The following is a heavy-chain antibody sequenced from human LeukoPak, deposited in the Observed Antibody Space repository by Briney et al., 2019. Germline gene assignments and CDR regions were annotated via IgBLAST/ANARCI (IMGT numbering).Heavy chain of an antibody. Sequence: GGSLRLSCAASGFTFSKYAMSWVRQAPGKGLEWVSTINDRGTGTYYADSVKGRFTISRDNSKNTLYLQMNSLRAEDTAVYYCARDRQLGDAFDIWGQGTMVTVSS. V-gene: IGHV3-23*01. D-gene: IGHD6-13*01. CDR1: GFTFSKYA. J-gene: IGHJ3*02. CDR2: INDRGTGT. CDR3: ARDRQLGDAFDI.